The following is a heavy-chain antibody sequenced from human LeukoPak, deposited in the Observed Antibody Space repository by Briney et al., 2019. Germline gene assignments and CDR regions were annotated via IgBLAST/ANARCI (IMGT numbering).Heavy chain of an antibody. D-gene: IGHD1-26*01. CDR2: RSDRDTRT. V-gene: IGHV3-11*04. Sequence: GGSLRLSCAASGFTFSDYYISWIRQAPGKGLEWISRSDRDTRTYYADSVKGRFTISRDNAKNSLYLQMNSLRAEDTAVYYCAGPLRVIYSGSYLGPFDYWGQGTLVTVSS. J-gene: IGHJ4*02. CDR1: GFTFSDYY. CDR3: AGPLRVIYSGSYLGPFDY.